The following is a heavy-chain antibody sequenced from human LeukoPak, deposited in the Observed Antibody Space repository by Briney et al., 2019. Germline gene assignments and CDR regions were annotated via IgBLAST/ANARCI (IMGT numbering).Heavy chain of an antibody. CDR1: GFTFSGYW. V-gene: IGHV3-7*01. D-gene: IGHD2-8*01. CDR3: ARDSRYCTSYNCRGEAFDI. Sequence: PGGSLRLSCAASGFTFSGYWMTWVRQVPGKGLEWVANIKEDGSEKYYVDSVKGRFTISRDNADNSLHLQMNSLRAEDTAVYYCARDSRYCTSYNCRGEAFDIWGQGTMVTVSS. J-gene: IGHJ3*02. CDR2: IKEDGSEK.